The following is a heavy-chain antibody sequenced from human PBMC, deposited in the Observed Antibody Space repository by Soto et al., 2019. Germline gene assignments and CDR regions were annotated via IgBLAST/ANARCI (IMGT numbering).Heavy chain of an antibody. CDR3: AHRTTTVTWWFDP. D-gene: IGHD4-17*01. CDR1: GFSLTTRGVG. Sequence: QITLKESGPTLVKPTQTLTLTCTFSGFSLTTRGVGVGWIRQPPGKPLEWLALIYWDDDTRYSPSLKSRLAITKDTSKNLVVLTMSNIDPADTGTYFCAHRTTTVTWWFDPWGQGTLVTVSS. J-gene: IGHJ5*02. V-gene: IGHV2-5*02. CDR2: IYWDDDT.